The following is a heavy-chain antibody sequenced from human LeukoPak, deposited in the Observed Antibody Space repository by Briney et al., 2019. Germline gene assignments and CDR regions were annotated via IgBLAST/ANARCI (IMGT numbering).Heavy chain of an antibody. J-gene: IGHJ5*02. D-gene: IGHD4-17*01. CDR3: ARDYGDAYNWFDP. Sequence: ASVKVSCKASGYTFTGYYMHWVRQAPGQGLEWMGRINPNSGGTNYAQKFQGRVTMTRDTFISTAYMELSRLRSDDTAVYYCARDYGDAYNWFDPWGQGTLVTVSS. CDR1: GYTFTGYY. CDR2: INPNSGGT. V-gene: IGHV1-2*06.